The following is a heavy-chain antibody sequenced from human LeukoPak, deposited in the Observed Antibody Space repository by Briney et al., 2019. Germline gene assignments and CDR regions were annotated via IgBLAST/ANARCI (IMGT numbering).Heavy chain of an antibody. V-gene: IGHV1-18*01. J-gene: IGHJ4*02. D-gene: IGHD6-19*01. CDR1: GYTFTSYG. CDR2: ISAYNGNT. Sequence: ASVTVSCTASGYTFTSYGISWVRQAPGQGLEWMGWISAYNGNTNYAQKLQGRVTMTTDTSTSTAYMELRSLRFDDTAVYYCARYSSGWPIDYWGQGTLVTVSS. CDR3: ARYSSGWPIDY.